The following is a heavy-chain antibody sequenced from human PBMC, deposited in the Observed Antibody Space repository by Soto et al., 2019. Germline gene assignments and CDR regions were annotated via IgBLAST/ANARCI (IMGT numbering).Heavy chain of an antibody. CDR3: ARGLILWFGELSRRGGYYYYMDG. Sequence: SETLSLTCAVYGGSFSGYQWTWIRQTPEEGLEWIGEINDSGNINYNPSLKSRVTILVDTAKKQISLKLSSVTAADTAVYYCARGLILWFGELSRRGGYYYYMDGWGKATTVTVSS. J-gene: IGHJ6*03. CDR2: INDSGNI. CDR1: GGSFSGYQ. V-gene: IGHV4-34*01. D-gene: IGHD3-10*01.